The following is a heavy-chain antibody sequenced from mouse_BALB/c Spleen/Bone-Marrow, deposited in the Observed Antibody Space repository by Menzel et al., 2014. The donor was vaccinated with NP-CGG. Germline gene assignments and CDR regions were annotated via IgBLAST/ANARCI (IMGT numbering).Heavy chain of an antibody. V-gene: IGHV1-61*01. CDR1: GYSFTNYW. J-gene: IGHJ2*01. CDR2: IHPSDSES. Sequence: QVQLQQSGAELVRPGTSVQLSCKASGYSFTNYWTNWVKQRPGQGLEWIGMIHPSDSESRLNQKFKDKATLTVGKSSTTAYMQLSSPTSEDSAVYYCARGLGEIWGYWGQGTTLTVSS. D-gene: IGHD4-1*01. CDR3: ARGLGEIWGY.